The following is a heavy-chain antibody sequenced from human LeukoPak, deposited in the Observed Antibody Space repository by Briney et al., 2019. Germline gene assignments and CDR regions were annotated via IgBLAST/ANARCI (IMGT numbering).Heavy chain of an antibody. Sequence: PGRSLRLSCAASGFTFSTYAIRWVRQAPGKGLEWVADIWFDGSEQYYADSVKGRFIISRDNPKTTSNLQLNSRRAEDTAVYYCAREGDSRWGELSPWGQGTLVTVSS. CDR3: AREGDSRWGELSP. CDR2: IWFDGSEQ. D-gene: IGHD3-16*02. J-gene: IGHJ1*01. CDR1: GFTFSTYA. V-gene: IGHV3-33*01.